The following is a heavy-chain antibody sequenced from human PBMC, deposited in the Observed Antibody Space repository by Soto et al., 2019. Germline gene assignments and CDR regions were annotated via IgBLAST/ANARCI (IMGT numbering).Heavy chain of an antibody. D-gene: IGHD5-18*01. CDR2: IDAGNGNT. CDR1: GYTFTSYP. Sequence: ASVKVSCKASGYTFTSYPTHCVRQAPGQRLEWMGWIDAGNGNTKYSQKFRGRVTFTTDTSARTAYMDLSSLRSEDTAVYYCARAGYSYSPPYYGMDVWCQGTTVTVSS. CDR3: ARAGYSYSPPYYGMDV. V-gene: IGHV1-3*01. J-gene: IGHJ6*02.